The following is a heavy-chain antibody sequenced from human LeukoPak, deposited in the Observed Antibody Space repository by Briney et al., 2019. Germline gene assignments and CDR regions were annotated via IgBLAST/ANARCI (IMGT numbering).Heavy chain of an antibody. D-gene: IGHD5-12*01. CDR3: AKVGDSGYGLLWY. CDR1: GGSISS. Sequence: ETLSLTCTVSGGSISSSSYYWGWIRQPPGKGLEWVSSINNVRSHIYYADSVRGRFTISRDNSKNTLYLQMNSLRAEDTAVYYCAKVGDSGYGLLWYWGQGTLVTVSS. CDR2: INNVRSHI. J-gene: IGHJ4*02. V-gene: IGHV3-23*05.